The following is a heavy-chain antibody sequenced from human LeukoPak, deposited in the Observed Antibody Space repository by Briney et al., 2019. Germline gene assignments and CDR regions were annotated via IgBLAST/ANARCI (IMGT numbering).Heavy chain of an antibody. Sequence: PSETLSLACAVYGGSFSGYYWSWIRQPPGKGLEWIGEVNHSGSTNYNPSLKSRVTMSVDTSKNQFSLKLSSVTAADTAVYYCARGEAAAGPMDYMDVWDTGATVTVSS. D-gene: IGHD6-13*01. V-gene: IGHV4-34*01. J-gene: IGHJ6*03. CDR2: VNHSGST. CDR3: ARGEAAAGPMDYMDV. CDR1: GGSFSGYY.